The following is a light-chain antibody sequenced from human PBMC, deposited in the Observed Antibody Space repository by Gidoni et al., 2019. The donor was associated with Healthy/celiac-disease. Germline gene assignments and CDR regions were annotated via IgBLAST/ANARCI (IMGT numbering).Light chain of an antibody. CDR2: AAS. Sequence: EIGLTQSPATLSLSPGERATLSCRARQTVNSYLALYQQLPGQTPSLLISAASNRSPGIPARFSGSGSGTDSTLPISSLEPEDFAVYYCQHRRNRPPRFTFGPGTKVDIK. V-gene: IGKV3-11*01. CDR3: QHRRNRPPRFT. J-gene: IGKJ3*01. CDR1: QTVNSY.